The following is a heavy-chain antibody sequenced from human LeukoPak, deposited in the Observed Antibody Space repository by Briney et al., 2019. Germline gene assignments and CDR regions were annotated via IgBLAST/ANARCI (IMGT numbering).Heavy chain of an antibody. Sequence: PGGSLRLSCEGSGFTFISYTMSWVRQAPGKGLEWVSATSSSDAGTYYADSVRGRFTISRDNSKNTLYLQMNSLRVEDAAVYYCARAPVTSCRGAYCYPFDYWGQGTLVTVSS. CDR1: GFTFISYT. D-gene: IGHD2-21*01. V-gene: IGHV3-23*01. J-gene: IGHJ4*02. CDR3: ARAPVTSCRGAYCYPFDY. CDR2: TSSSDAGT.